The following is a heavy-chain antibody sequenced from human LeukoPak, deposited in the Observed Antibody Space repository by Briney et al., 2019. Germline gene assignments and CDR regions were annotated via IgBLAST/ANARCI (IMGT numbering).Heavy chain of an antibody. D-gene: IGHD3-22*01. Sequence: PSETLSLSRTVSRGSISSGDYYWSWIRQPPGKGLEWIGYIYYSGSTYYNPSLTSRVTISVDTSKNQFSLKLSSVTAADTAVYYYARAYDSSGYRRVYDAFDIWGQGTMVTVSS. J-gene: IGHJ3*02. CDR1: RGSISSGDYY. CDR2: IYYSGST. CDR3: ARAYDSSGYRRVYDAFDI. V-gene: IGHV4-30-4*01.